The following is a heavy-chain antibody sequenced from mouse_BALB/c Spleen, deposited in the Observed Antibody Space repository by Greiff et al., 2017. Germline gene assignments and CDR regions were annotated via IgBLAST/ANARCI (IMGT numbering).Heavy chain of an antibody. CDR1: GFTFSSFG. V-gene: IGHV5-17*02. CDR2: ISSGSSTI. J-gene: IGHJ3*01. CDR3: ARVLYYSSFAY. Sequence: EVMLVESGGGLVQPGGSRKLSCAASGFTFSSFGMHWVRQAPEKGLEWVAYISSGSSTIYYADTVKGRFTISRDNPKNTLFLQMTSLRSEDTAMYYCARVLYYSSFAYWGQGTLVTVSA. D-gene: IGHD2-12*01.